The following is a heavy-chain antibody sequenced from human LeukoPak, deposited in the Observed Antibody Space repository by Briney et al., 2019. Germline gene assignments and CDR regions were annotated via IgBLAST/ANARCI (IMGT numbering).Heavy chain of an antibody. D-gene: IGHD1-14*01. V-gene: IGHV4-59*01. CDR1: GGSISSYY. CDR3: AKGGPEASAGLSWFDP. Sequence: SETLSLTCTVSGGSISSYYWTWIRQPPGKGLEWLGYIYYSGSTNYNPSLKSRVTISLDTSKNQFSLRLTSVTAADTAVYYCAKGGPEASAGLSWFDPWGQGILVTVSS. J-gene: IGHJ5*02. CDR2: IYYSGST.